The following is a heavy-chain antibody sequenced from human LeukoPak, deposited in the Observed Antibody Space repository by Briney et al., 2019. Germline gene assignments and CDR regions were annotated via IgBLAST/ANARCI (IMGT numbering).Heavy chain of an antibody. J-gene: IGHJ4*02. D-gene: IGHD3-3*01. CDR3: ASAGFFWSGTLFDY. CDR1: GGSISSSSYY. V-gene: IGHV4-39*07. CDR2: IYYSGST. Sequence: PSETLSLTCSVSGGSISSSSYYWGWIRQPPGKGLEWIGSIYYSGSTYYNPSLKSRVTISVDTSKNQFSLKLSSVTAADTAVYYCASAGFFWSGTLFDYWGQGTLVTVSS.